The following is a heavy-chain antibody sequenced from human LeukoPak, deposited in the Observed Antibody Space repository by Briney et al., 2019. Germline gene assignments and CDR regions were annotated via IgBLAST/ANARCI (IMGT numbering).Heavy chain of an antibody. V-gene: IGHV3-9*01. J-gene: IGHJ4*02. Sequence: GMSLRLSCAASGFTFDDYAMHWVRQAPGKGLEGVSGISWNSGSIGYADSVKGRFTISRNNAKNSLYLKMNSLRAEDTALYYCAKDSGPSIDGYNDYWGKGTLVTVSS. CDR3: AKDSGPSIDGYNDY. CDR2: ISWNSGSI. CDR1: GFTFDDYA. D-gene: IGHD5-24*01.